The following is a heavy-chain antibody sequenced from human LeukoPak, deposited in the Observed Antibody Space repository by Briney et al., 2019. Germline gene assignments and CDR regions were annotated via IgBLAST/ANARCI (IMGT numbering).Heavy chain of an antibody. CDR1: GFSFSIYW. Sequence: GGSLRLSCAASGFSFSIYWMHWVRQAPGEGLVWVSLITNDGSWTNYADSVKGRFTISRDNAKNSLFLQMNSLRAEDTAVYYCARAGSDWKIDYWGQGILVTVSS. CDR3: ARAGSDWKIDY. CDR2: ITNDGSWT. D-gene: IGHD6-19*01. J-gene: IGHJ4*02. V-gene: IGHV3-74*01.